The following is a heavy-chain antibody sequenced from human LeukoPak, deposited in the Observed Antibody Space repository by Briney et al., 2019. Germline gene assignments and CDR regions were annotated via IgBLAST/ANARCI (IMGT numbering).Heavy chain of an antibody. Sequence: GASVKVSCKASGGTFSSYAISWVRQAPGQGLEWMGRIIPILGIANYAQKFQGRVTITADKSTSTAYMELSSLRSEDTAVYYCARDRIESMYAADDRYFDLWGRGTLVTVSS. CDR3: ARDRIESMYAADDRYFDL. J-gene: IGHJ2*01. CDR2: IIPILGIA. V-gene: IGHV1-69*04. CDR1: GGTFSSYA. D-gene: IGHD2-8*01.